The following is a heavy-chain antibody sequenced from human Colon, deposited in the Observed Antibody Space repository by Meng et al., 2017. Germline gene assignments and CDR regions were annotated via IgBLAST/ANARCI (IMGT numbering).Heavy chain of an antibody. V-gene: IGHV3-23*01. CDR3: ARITSSASDH. J-gene: IGHJ4*02. Sequence: GGSLRLSCVGSGFTFSNHGMSWARQAPGKGLEWVSAVGGGGDTTYYADSAKGRFTISRDNSKNTMYLQMNNRRAEDAAVHYCARITSSASDHWGQGTMVTGAS. CDR2: VGGGGDTT. CDR1: GFTFSNHG.